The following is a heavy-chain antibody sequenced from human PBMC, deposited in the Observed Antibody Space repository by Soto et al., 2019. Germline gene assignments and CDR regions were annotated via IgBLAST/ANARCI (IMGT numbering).Heavy chain of an antibody. V-gene: IGHV3-48*02. CDR1: GFTFSSYS. J-gene: IGHJ4*02. Sequence: ALQRLSWAAGGFTFSSYSMNWVRQAPGKGLEWVSYISSSSSTIYYADSVKGGFTISRDNAKNSLYLQMNSLRDEDTAVYYCARDSRVAVAGTDYWGQGTLVTVSS. D-gene: IGHD6-19*01. CDR3: ARDSRVAVAGTDY. CDR2: ISSSSSTI.